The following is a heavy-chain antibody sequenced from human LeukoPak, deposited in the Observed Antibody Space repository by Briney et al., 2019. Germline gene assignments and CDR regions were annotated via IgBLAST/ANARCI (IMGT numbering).Heavy chain of an antibody. D-gene: IGHD2-21*02. J-gene: IGHJ4*02. V-gene: IGHV3-23*01. CDR1: GFTFTSYV. Sequence: GGSLRLSCAASGFTFTSYVMSWVRQAPGKGLEWVSSLTGSGGSTYYADSVKGRFTISRDNSKNTLYLQMNSLRAEDTAVYYCAKGETYIVVTSTSDSWGQGTLVTVSS. CDR2: LTGSGGST. CDR3: AKGETYIVVTSTSDS.